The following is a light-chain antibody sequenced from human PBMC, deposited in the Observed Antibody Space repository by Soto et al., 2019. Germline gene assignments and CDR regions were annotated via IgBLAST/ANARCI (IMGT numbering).Light chain of an antibody. CDR1: KNDIGVYDF. J-gene: IGLJ1*01. Sequence: QSVLTQPPSASGSPGQSVTISCTGTKNDIGVYDFVSWCQHHPGKAPKLIIYEASNRPSGVPDRFSGSKSGNTASLTISGLQAADEADYYCTLYTSENTYVFGTGTKVTVL. CDR3: TLYTSENTYV. V-gene: IGLV2-18*01. CDR2: EAS.